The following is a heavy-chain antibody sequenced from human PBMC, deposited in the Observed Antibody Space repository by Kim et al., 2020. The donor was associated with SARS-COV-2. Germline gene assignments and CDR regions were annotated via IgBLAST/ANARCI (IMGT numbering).Heavy chain of an antibody. CDR2: IWYDGSNK. J-gene: IGHJ6*02. V-gene: IGHV3-33*01. CDR1: GFTFSSYG. Sequence: GGSLRLSCAASGFTFSSYGMHWVRQAPGKGLEWVAVIWYDGSNKYYADSVKGRFTISRDNSKNTLYLQMNSLRAEDTAVYYCATAGYYYDSSGYYSPYYYYGMDVWGQGTTVTVSS. D-gene: IGHD3-22*01. CDR3: ATAGYYYDSSGYYSPYYYYGMDV.